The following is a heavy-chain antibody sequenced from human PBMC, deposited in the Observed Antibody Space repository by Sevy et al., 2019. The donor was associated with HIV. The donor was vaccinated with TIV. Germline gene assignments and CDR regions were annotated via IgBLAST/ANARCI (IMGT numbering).Heavy chain of an antibody. CDR3: AREDGSRQYFQY. J-gene: IGHJ1*01. CDR1: GFTFSSYE. V-gene: IGHV3-48*03. CDR2: MSNSGSII. Sequence: GGCLRLSCVISGFTFSSYEMNWVRQAPGKGLEWVSHMSNSGSIIYYEDSVKGRFTISIDNAKNSLYLQMNSLRAEDTAVYYCAREDGSRQYFQYWGQGTLVTVSS. D-gene: IGHD6-13*01.